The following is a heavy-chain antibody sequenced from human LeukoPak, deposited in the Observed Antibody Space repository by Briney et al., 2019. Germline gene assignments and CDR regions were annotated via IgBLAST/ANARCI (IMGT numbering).Heavy chain of an antibody. J-gene: IGHJ4*02. CDR2: ISDSGGST. CDR1: GFTFSSYA. Sequence: QPGGSLRLSCAASGFTFSSYAMSWARQAPGKGLEWVSAISDSGGSTYYADSVKGRFTISRDNSKNTLYLQMNSLRAEDTAVYYCASMTTYYDYVWGSYRPYYFDYWGQGTLVTVSS. V-gene: IGHV3-23*01. CDR3: ASMTTYYDYVWGSYRPYYFDY. D-gene: IGHD3-16*02.